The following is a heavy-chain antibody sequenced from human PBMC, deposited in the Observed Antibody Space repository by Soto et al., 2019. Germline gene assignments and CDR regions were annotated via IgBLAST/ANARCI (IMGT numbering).Heavy chain of an antibody. V-gene: IGHV4-59*08. Sequence: QVQLQESGPGLVKPSGTLSLTCTVSGGSISSYYWSWIRQSPGKGLEWIGYIYYSGSTNYNPSLKSLVTIAVDTSKNQFSLKLSSVTAADTAVYYCASQGYWGQGTLVTVSS. CDR3: ASQGY. CDR2: IYYSGST. CDR1: GGSISSYY. J-gene: IGHJ4*02.